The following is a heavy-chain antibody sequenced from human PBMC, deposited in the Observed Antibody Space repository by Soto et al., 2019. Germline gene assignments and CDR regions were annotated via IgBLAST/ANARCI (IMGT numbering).Heavy chain of an antibody. D-gene: IGHD6-19*01. J-gene: IGHJ4*02. V-gene: IGHV4-59*12. Sequence: SETLSLTCTVSGGSISSYYWSWIRQPPGKGLEWIGYIYYSGSTNYNPSLKSRVTISVDTSKNQFSLKLSSVTAADTVVYYCGRGGSGGWSQDFGYWGQGILVTVSS. CDR2: IYYSGST. CDR3: GRGGSGGWSQDFGY. CDR1: GGSISSYY.